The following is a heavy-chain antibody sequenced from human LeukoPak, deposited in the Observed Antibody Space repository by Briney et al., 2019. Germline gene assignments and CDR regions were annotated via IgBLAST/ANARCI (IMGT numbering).Heavy chain of an antibody. J-gene: IGHJ4*03. Sequence: PGGSLRLSCAASGFTFSDFVMRWVRQAPGKGLEWVSSISGSGGSTYYADSVKGRFTISRDNSKNTLYLQMNSLRAEDTAVYYCGLYYDSRGCYWGHGTLVSVSS. CDR3: GLYYDSRGCY. CDR1: GFTFSDFV. CDR2: ISGSGGST. V-gene: IGHV3-23*01. D-gene: IGHD3-22*01.